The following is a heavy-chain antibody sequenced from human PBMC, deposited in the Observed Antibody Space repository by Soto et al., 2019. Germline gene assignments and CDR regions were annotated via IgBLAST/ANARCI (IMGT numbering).Heavy chain of an antibody. D-gene: IGHD6-6*01. J-gene: IGHJ6*02. V-gene: IGHV4-31*03. CDR1: GGSISSGGYY. CDR2: IYYSGST. Sequence: QVQLQESGPGLVKPSQTLSLTCTVSGGSISSGGYYWSWIRQHPGKGLEWIGYIYYSGSTYYNPSLKSRVTISVDTSKNQFSLKPSSVTAADTAVYYCARGRDSSSYYYYGMDVWGQGTTVTVSS. CDR3: ARGRDSSSYYYYGMDV.